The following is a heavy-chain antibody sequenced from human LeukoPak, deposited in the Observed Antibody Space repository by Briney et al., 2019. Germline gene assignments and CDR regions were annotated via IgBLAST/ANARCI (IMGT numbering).Heavy chain of an antibody. CDR3: ARSLTTYYYDSSGYYWPGY. CDR1: GGSISSGGYY. Sequence: PSQTLSLTCTVSGGSISSGGYYWSWIRQHPGKGLEWIGYIYYSGSTYYNPSLKSRVTISVDTSKNQFSLKVSSVTAADTAVYYCARSLTTYYYDSSGYYWPGYWGQGTLVTVSS. CDR2: IYYSGST. D-gene: IGHD3-22*01. V-gene: IGHV4-31*03. J-gene: IGHJ4*02.